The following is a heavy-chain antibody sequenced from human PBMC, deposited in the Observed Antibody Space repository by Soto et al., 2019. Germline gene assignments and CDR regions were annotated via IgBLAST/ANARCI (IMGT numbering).Heavy chain of an antibody. V-gene: IGHV4-30-4*01. CDR1: GGSISSGDYY. Sequence: PSETLSLTCTVSGGSISSGDYYWSWIRQPPGKGLEWIGYIYYSGSTYYNPSLKSRVTISVDTSKNQLSLKLSSVTAADTAVYYCARVALTGYYFDYWGQGTLVTVSS. J-gene: IGHJ4*02. CDR3: ARVALTGYYFDY. CDR2: IYYSGST. D-gene: IGHD3-10*01.